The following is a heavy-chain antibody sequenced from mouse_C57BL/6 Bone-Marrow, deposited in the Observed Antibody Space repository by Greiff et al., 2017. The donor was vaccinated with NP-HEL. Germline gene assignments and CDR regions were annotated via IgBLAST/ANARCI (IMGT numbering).Heavy chain of an antibody. CDR1: GFTFSDYY. CDR2: INYDGSST. V-gene: IGHV5-16*01. Sequence: DVKLVESEGGLVQPGSSMKLSCTASGFTFSDYYMAWVRQVPEKGLEWVANINYDGSSTYYLDSLKSRFIISRDNAKNILYLQMSSLKSEDTATYYCARDAGGPYYFDYWGQGTTLTVSS. CDR3: ARDAGGPYYFDY. J-gene: IGHJ2*01. D-gene: IGHD4-1*01.